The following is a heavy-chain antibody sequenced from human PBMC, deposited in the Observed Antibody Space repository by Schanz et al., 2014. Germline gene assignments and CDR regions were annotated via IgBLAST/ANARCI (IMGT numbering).Heavy chain of an antibody. D-gene: IGHD3-22*01. Sequence: QVQLVQSGAEVKKPGSSMKVSCKASGGTFNSYTINWVRQAPGQGLEWMGRIIPIHGIVNYAQRFQDRVRITADKSTSTAYMELSSLRSDDTAVYYCAREVGLYDRGWFDPWGQGTLXTVSS. CDR2: IIPIHGIV. V-gene: IGHV1-69*08. CDR1: GGTFNSYT. CDR3: AREVGLYDRGWFDP. J-gene: IGHJ5*02.